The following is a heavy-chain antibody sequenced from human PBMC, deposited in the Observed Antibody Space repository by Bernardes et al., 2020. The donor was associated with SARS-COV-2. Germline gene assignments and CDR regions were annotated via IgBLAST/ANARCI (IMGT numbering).Heavy chain of an antibody. J-gene: IGHJ4*02. Sequence: GGCLRLSCAASGMTFNNYWMHWVRQAPGKGLEWVSRINRGGSSTCYADSVKRRFTITREYGKNTLFVQMNCLSGEDTAVYYCIGAALDGSGWYVIDYWRQGILVALSS. CDR3: IGAALDGSGWYVIDY. V-gene: IGHV3-74*01. D-gene: IGHD6-19*01. CDR2: INRGGSST. CDR1: GMTFNNYW.